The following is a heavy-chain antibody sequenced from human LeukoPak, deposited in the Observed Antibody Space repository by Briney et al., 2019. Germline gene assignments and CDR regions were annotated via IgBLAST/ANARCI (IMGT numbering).Heavy chain of an antibody. Sequence: GGSLRLSCAASGFTFDDYAMSWVRQAPGKGLEWVSGINWNGGNTGSADSVKGRFTISRDNAKNSLYLQMNSLRAEDTAVYYCARVSGSGWWFDYWGQGTLVTVSS. D-gene: IGHD6-19*01. J-gene: IGHJ4*02. CDR1: GFTFDDYA. V-gene: IGHV3-20*04. CDR3: ARVSGSGWWFDY. CDR2: INWNGGNT.